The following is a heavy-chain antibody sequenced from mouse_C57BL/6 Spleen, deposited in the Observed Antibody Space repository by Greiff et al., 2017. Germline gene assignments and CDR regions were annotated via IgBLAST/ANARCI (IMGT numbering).Heavy chain of an antibody. CDR2: IDPEDGDT. CDR1: GFNIKDYY. D-gene: IGHD1-1*01. Sequence: VHVKQSGAELVRPGASVKLSCTASGFNIKDYYMHWVKQRPEQGLEWIGRIDPEDGDTEYAPKFQGKATMTADTSSNTAYLQLSSLTSEDTAVYYCTTFDLLAMDYWGQGTSVTVSS. CDR3: TTFDLLAMDY. J-gene: IGHJ4*01. V-gene: IGHV14-1*01.